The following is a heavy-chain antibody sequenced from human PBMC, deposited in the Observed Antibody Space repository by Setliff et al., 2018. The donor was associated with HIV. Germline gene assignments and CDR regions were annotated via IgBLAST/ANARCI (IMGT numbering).Heavy chain of an antibody. J-gene: IGHJ4*02. V-gene: IGHV1-69*13. CDR1: GGSFSSFA. Sequence: SVKVSCKVSGGSFSSFAMSWVRQAPGHGLEWMGGIIPLSGTTNYAQKLEGRVTLSADESTSTAYMQLNSLTSEDTAVYYCARGRWLQSFDYWGQGTMVTVSS. D-gene: IGHD5-12*01. CDR3: ARGRWLQSFDY. CDR2: IIPLSGTT.